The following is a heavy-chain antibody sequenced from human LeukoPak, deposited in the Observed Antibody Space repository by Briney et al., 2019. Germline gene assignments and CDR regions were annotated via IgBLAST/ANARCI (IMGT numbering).Heavy chain of an antibody. J-gene: IGHJ5*02. CDR2: IIPIFGTA. CDR1: GGTFSSYA. Sequence: ASVKVSCKASGGTFSSYAISWVRQAPGRGLEWMGGIIPIFGTANYAQKFQGRVTITADESTSTAYMELSSLRSEDTAVYYCASPGDYDWFDPWGQGTLVTVSS. V-gene: IGHV1-69*13. CDR3: ASPGDYDWFDP. D-gene: IGHD4-17*01.